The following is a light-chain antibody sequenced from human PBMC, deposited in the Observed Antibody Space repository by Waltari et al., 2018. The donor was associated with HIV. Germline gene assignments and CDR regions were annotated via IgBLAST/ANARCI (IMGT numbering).Light chain of an antibody. Sequence: QSALTQPASVSGSPGQSITFSCSGSSSDIGAYNFVSWYQQHPGKAPELIIYDVSNRPSGVSDRFSGSSSGNTASLTISGLQAEDEADYYCSSYTTRNTLLFGGGTRLTVL. CDR2: DVS. CDR3: SSYTTRNTLL. V-gene: IGLV2-14*01. CDR1: SSDIGAYNF. J-gene: IGLJ2*01.